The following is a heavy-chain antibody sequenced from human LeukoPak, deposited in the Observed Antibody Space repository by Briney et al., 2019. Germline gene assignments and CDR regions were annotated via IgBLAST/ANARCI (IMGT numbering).Heavy chain of an antibody. CDR2: IYYSGST. D-gene: IGHD6-13*01. Sequence: SETLSLTCTVSGGSISSSSYYWGWIRQPPGKGLEWIGSIYYSGSTYYNPSLKSRVTISVDTSKNQFSLKLSSVTAADTAVYYCARESIAAAGICAFDIWGQGTMVTVSS. CDR1: GGSISSSSYY. J-gene: IGHJ3*02. V-gene: IGHV4-39*07. CDR3: ARESIAAAGICAFDI.